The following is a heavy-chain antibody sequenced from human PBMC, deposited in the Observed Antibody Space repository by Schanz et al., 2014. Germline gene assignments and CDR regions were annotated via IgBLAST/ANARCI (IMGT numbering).Heavy chain of an antibody. V-gene: IGHV3-30*19. CDR3: TRDRGALINHNDALDL. CDR1: GFIFSNYG. D-gene: IGHD3-16*01. Sequence: QVQLVESGGGVVQRGGSLRLSCAASGFIFSNYGMHWVRQAPGKGLEWVAVTSTDGTKTYYAASVRGRFTISRDNSKNTVYLQMNSLRSEDTAVYYCTRDRGALINHNDALDLWGQGTMVSVSS. CDR2: TSTDGTKT. J-gene: IGHJ3*01.